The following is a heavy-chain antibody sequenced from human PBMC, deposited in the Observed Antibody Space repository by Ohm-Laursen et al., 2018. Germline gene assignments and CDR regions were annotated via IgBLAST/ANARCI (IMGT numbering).Heavy chain of an antibody. J-gene: IGHJ4*02. V-gene: IGHV4-34*01. CDR3: ARETRYGSGSYGDY. Sequence: GTLSLTCAVYGGSFSGYYWSWIRQPPGKGLEWIGEINHSGSTNYNPSLKSRVTISVDTSKNQFSLKLSSVTAADTAVYYCARETRYGSGSYGDYWGQGTLVTVSS. D-gene: IGHD3-10*01. CDR1: GGSFSGYY. CDR2: INHSGST.